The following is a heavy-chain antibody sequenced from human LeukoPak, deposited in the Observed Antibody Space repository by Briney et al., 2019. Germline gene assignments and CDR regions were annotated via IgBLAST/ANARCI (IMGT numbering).Heavy chain of an antibody. CDR1: GFTFSSYA. CDR2: ISGSGGST. Sequence: PGGSLRLSCAASGFTFSSYAMSWVRQAPGKGLEWVSAISGSGGSTYYADSVKGRFTISRDNSKNTLYLQMNSLRAEDTAVYYCAKDGSDYYGSGRSLPPYYYYYYGMDVWGKGTTVTVSS. CDR3: AKDGSDYYGSGRSLPPYYYYYYGMDV. D-gene: IGHD3-10*01. J-gene: IGHJ6*04. V-gene: IGHV3-23*01.